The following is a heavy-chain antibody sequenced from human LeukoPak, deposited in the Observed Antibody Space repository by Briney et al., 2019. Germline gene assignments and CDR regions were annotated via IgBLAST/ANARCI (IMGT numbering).Heavy chain of an antibody. J-gene: IGHJ4*02. V-gene: IGHV3-23*01. CDR2: ISGSGGST. Sequence: GGSLRLSCAASGFTFSSYAMSWVRQAAGKGLEWVSAISGSGGSTYYADSVKGRFTISRDNSKNTLYLQMNSLRAEDTAVYYCAKAGSIAAAGTYDYWGQGTLVTVSS. CDR1: GFTFSSYA. CDR3: AKAGSIAAAGTYDY. D-gene: IGHD6-13*01.